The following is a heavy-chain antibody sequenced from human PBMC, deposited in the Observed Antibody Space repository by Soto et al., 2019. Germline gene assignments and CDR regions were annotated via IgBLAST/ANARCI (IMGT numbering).Heavy chain of an antibody. Sequence: SXKVSFMASGYSXTRYGIRLVRQAPGQGLEWMGWISGYNHNTNYAQKRQGTVTMTTETSTSRAYMALMSLIADETAVDYCARDRTMITFGGVDFDYWGQGTLGTVSS. J-gene: IGHJ4*02. CDR2: ISGYNHNT. V-gene: IGHV1-18*01. D-gene: IGHD3-16*01. CDR3: ARDRTMITFGGVDFDY. CDR1: GYSXTRYG.